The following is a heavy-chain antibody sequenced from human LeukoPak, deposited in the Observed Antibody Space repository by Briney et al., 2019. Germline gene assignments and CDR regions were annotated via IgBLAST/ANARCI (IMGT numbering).Heavy chain of an antibody. CDR1: GGSFSGYY. J-gene: IGHJ5*02. D-gene: IGHD3-10*01. CDR2: INHSGST. V-gene: IGHV4-34*01. Sequence: SETLSLTCAVYGGSFSGYYWSWIRQPPGKGLEWIGEINHSGSTNYNPFLKSRVTISVDTSKNQFSLKLSSVTAADTAVYYCARQHYYGSGSYYFVRGNWFDPWGQGTLVTVSS. CDR3: ARQHYYGSGSYYFVRGNWFDP.